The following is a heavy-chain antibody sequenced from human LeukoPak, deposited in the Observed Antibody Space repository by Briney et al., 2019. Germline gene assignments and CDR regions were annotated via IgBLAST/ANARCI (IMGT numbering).Heavy chain of an antibody. D-gene: IGHD4-17*01. CDR1: GFTFSDYY. CDR3: AREVYGDYRNWFDP. V-gene: IGHV3-11*01. J-gene: IGHJ5*02. Sequence: GGSLRLSCAASGFTFSDYYMSWIRQAPGKGLEWVSYISSSGSTIYYADSVKGRFTISRDNAKNSLYLQMNSLRAEDTAVYYCAREVYGDYRNWFDPWGQGTLVTVSS. CDR2: ISSSGSTI.